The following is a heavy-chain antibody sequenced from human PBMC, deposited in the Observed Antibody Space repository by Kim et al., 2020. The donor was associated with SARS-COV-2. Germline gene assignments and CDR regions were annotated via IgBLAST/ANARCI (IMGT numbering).Heavy chain of an antibody. CDR1: GFTFSSYG. Sequence: GGSLRLSCAASGFTFSSYGMHWVRQAPGKGLEWVAVISYDGSNKYYADSVKGRFTISRDNSKNTLYLQMNSLRAEDTAVYYCAKAGYSSGWSYIFDYWGQGTLVTISS. CDR2: ISYDGSNK. V-gene: IGHV3-30*18. J-gene: IGHJ4*02. CDR3: AKAGYSSGWSYIFDY. D-gene: IGHD6-19*01.